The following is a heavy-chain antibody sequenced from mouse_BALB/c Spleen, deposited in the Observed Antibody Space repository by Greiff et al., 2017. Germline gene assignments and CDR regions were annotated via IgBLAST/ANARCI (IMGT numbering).Heavy chain of an antibody. D-gene: IGHD2-4*01. Sequence: EVQLVESGGGLVKPGGSLKLSCAASGFTFSDYYMYWVRQTPEKRLEWVATISDGGSYTYYPDSVKGRFTISRDNAKNNLYLQMSSLKSEDTAMYYCARPDDYDEFAYWGQGTTLTVSS. V-gene: IGHV5-4*02. CDR2: ISDGGSYT. CDR1: GFTFSDYY. CDR3: ARPDDYDEFAY. J-gene: IGHJ2*01.